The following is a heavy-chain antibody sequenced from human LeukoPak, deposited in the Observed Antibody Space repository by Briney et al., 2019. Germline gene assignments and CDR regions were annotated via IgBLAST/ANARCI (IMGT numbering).Heavy chain of an antibody. V-gene: IGHV5-51*01. CDR1: GYSFTSYW. J-gene: IGHJ4*02. CDR2: IYPGDSDT. Sequence: GESLKSSCKGSGYSFTSYWIGWVRQMPGKGLEWMGIIYPGDSDTRYSPSFQGQVTISADKSISTAYLQWSSLKASDIAMYYCARQVRCSSTSCLDYWGQGTLVTVSS. D-gene: IGHD2-2*01. CDR3: ARQVRCSSTSCLDY.